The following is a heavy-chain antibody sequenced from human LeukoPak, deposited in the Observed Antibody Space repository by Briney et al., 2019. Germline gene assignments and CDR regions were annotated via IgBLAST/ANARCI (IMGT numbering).Heavy chain of an antibody. CDR3: VLIVVVPAIDC. CDR2: INPNSGGT. J-gene: IGHJ4*02. Sequence: ASVKVSCKASGYSFTGYYMHWMRQAPGQRLEWMGWINPNSGGTNYAQKFQGRVTMTRDTSISTAYMELSRLRSDDTAVYYCVLIVVVPAIDCWGQGTLVTVSS. D-gene: IGHD2-2*01. CDR1: GYSFTGYY. V-gene: IGHV1-2*02.